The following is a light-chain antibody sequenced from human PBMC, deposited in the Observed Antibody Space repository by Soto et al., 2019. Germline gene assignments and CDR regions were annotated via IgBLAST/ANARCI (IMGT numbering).Light chain of an antibody. CDR3: QQRSNWPPT. CDR2: AAT. Sequence: ESVLPQSQGTLSLSPWDRATLSFRASQSVSNYLAWYQQKPRQAPRLLIQAATDRATGIPARFSGSGSGTDFTLTISSLEPEDFAVYYCQQRSNWPPTSGQGTRLEIK. CDR1: QSVSNY. J-gene: IGKJ5*01. V-gene: IGKV3-11*01.